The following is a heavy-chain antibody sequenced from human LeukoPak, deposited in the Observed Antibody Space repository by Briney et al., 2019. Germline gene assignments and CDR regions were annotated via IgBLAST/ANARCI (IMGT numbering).Heavy chain of an antibody. V-gene: IGHV5-51*01. CDR1: GSRFTSYW. D-gene: IGHD3-10*01. CDR2: IYPGDSDT. Sequence: GASLKISCKGSGSRFTSYWIGWVGQMPGKGLEWMGIIYPGDSDTRYSPSSQGQVTISADKSISTAYLQWSSLKASDTAMYYCARPVAMVRGAPHYFDYWGQGTLVTVSS. CDR3: ARPVAMVRGAPHYFDY. J-gene: IGHJ4*02.